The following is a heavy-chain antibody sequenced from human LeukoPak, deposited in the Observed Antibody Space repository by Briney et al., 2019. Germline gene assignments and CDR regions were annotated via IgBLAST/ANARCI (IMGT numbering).Heavy chain of an antibody. CDR2: IYYSGST. V-gene: IGHV4-39*07. D-gene: IGHD2-2*01. J-gene: IGHJ5*02. CDR1: GGSISGSSYY. CDR3: ARTHRVGPMNNWFDP. Sequence: SETLSLTCTVSGGSISGSSYYWGWIRQPPGKGLEWIGSIYYSGSTNYNPSLKSRVTISVDTSKNQFSLKLSSVTAADTAVYYCARTHRVGPMNNWFDPWGQGTLVTVSS.